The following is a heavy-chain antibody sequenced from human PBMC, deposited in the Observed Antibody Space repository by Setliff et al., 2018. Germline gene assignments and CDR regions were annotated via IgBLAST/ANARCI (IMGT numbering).Heavy chain of an antibody. V-gene: IGHV3-48*03. J-gene: IGHJ4*02. CDR2: IANRGNTV. D-gene: IGHD3-10*01. CDR1: GFIFSSYE. Sequence: GGSLRLSCAASGFIFSSYEMNWVRQAPGKGLEWVTYIANRGNTVYYADSVKGRFTVSRDNANSSLFLQMNSLRAEDSAVYYCASYYYGSGSSYIPPHFDYWGLGTLVTVSS. CDR3: ASYYYGSGSSYIPPHFDY.